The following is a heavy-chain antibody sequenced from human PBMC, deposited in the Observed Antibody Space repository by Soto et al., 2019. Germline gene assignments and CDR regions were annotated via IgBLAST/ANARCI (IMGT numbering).Heavy chain of an antibody. Sequence: QVQLVESGGGVVQPGRSLRLSCAASGFTFSSYAMHWVRQAPGKGLEWVAVISYDGSNKYYADSVKGRFTISRDNSKNTLYLQMNSLRAEDTAVYYCARESIRSESSGWYSWISNSLNYYYYGMDVW. J-gene: IGHJ6*01. CDR1: GFTFSSYA. CDR2: ISYDGSNK. CDR3: ARESIRSESSGWYSWISNSLNYYYYGMDV. D-gene: IGHD6-19*01. V-gene: IGHV3-30-3*01.